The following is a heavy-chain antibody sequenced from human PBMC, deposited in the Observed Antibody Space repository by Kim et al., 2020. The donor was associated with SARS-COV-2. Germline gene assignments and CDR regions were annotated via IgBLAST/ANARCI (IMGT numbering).Heavy chain of an antibody. CDR2: IIPIFGTA. CDR3: AREGGYSGYGDDAFDI. V-gene: IGHV1-69*06. CDR1: GGTFSSYA. Sequence: SVKVSCKASGGTFSSYAISWVRQAPGQGLEWMGGIIPIFGTANYAQKFQGRVTITADKSTSTAYMELSSLRSEDTAVYYCAREGGYSGYGDDAFDIWGQGTMVTVSS. J-gene: IGHJ3*02. D-gene: IGHD5-12*01.